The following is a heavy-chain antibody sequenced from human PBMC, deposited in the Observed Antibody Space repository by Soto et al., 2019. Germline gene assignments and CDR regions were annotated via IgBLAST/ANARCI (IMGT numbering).Heavy chain of an antibody. J-gene: IGHJ4*02. V-gene: IGHV3-74*01. D-gene: IGHD6-19*01. CDR1: GFTFSDSW. CDR2: INGDGSSV. CDR3: VRRLPVAGTFGF. Sequence: GGSLRLSCAASGFTFSDSWMHWVRQPPGKGLVWVSRINGDGSSVNYADSAKGRFTISRDNAKNTLYLEMNAPRAEDTAVYYCVRRLPVAGTFGFWGQGTLVTVSS.